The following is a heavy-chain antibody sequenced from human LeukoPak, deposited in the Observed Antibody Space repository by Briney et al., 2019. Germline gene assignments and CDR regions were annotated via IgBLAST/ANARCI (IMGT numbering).Heavy chain of an antibody. D-gene: IGHD6-19*01. V-gene: IGHV4-34*01. CDR1: GFTFSSYW. CDR3: ARGLGWGPGILGY. J-gene: IGHJ4*02. CDR2: INHSGST. Sequence: TGGSLRLSCAASGFTFSSYWMSWVRQPPGKGLEWIGEINHSGSTNYNPSLKSRVTISVDTSKNQFSLKLSSVTAADTAVYYCARGLGWGPGILGYWGQGTLVTVSS.